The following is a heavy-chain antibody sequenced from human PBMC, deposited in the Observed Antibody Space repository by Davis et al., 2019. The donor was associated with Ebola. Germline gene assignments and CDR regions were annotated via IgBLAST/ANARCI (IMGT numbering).Heavy chain of an antibody. CDR3: AKDTSNIWFDI. Sequence: GESLKISCAASGFTVSSNYMTWARQAPGKGLEWVSAVTSSGGGTYYADSVKGRFTISRDNSKNTLYLQMNGLRVEDTAIYYCAKDTSNIWFDIWGQGTMVTVSS. J-gene: IGHJ3*02. D-gene: IGHD1-26*01. CDR1: GFTVSSNY. CDR2: VTSSGGGT. V-gene: IGHV3-23*01.